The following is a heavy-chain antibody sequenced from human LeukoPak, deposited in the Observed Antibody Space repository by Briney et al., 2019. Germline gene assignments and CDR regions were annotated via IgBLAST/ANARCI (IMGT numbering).Heavy chain of an antibody. V-gene: IGHV1-46*01. Sequence: ASVKVSCKASGYTFTSYYMHWVRQAPGQGLEWMGIINPSGGSTSYAQKFQGRVTMTRDMSTSTVYMELSSLRSEDTAVYYCAGPAVYAPLGGAFDIWGQGTMVTVSS. CDR3: AGPAVYAPLGGAFDI. CDR1: GYTFTSYY. D-gene: IGHD2-8*01. J-gene: IGHJ3*02. CDR2: INPSGGST.